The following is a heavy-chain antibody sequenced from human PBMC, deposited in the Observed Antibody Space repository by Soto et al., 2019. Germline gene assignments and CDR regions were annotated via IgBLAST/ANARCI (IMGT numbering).Heavy chain of an antibody. V-gene: IGHV1-2*02. CDR2: IDPKSGDT. D-gene: IGHD3-16*01. CDR1: GYTFTDNQ. J-gene: IGHJ5*02. Sequence: QVQLVQSGAEVKKPGASVKVSCKASGYTFTDNQIHWLRRAPGQRLEWMGRIDPKSGDTNFAPTYQGRVTMTRDTSTNTVYMELTRLTSGDTAIYFCARRNIRDYIRWNFDPWGQGTLVTVSS. CDR3: ARRNIRDYIRWNFDP.